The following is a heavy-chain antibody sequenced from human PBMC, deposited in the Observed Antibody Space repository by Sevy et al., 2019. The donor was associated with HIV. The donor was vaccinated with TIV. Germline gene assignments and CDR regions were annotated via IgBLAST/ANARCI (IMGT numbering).Heavy chain of an antibody. J-gene: IGHJ4*02. CDR2: VKKDGSER. V-gene: IGHV3-7*03. D-gene: IGHD3-10*01. Sequence: GGSLRLSCAASGFMFNDFWMSWVRQAPGKGLDWVANVKKDGSERYYADSVKGRFTISRDNAKNLLYLQMNSLTAEDMAIYYCAREWSWAYFDSWGQGTLVTVSS. CDR1: GFMFNDFW. CDR3: AREWSWAYFDS.